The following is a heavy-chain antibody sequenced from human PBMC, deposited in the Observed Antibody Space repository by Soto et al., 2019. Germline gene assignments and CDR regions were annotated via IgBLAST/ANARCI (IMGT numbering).Heavy chain of an antibody. V-gene: IGHV4-34*01. J-gene: IGHJ4*02. CDR2: INHSGNT. CDR3: ARGVLRRVITQNTSLLDY. CDR1: GGSFSDYY. Sequence: SETLSLTCAVYGGSFSDYYWSWIRQPPGKGLEWIGEINHSGNTNYNPSLKSRVTISVDTSKNQFSLKMSSVTAADTAVYYCARGVLRRVITQNTSLLDYWGRGTLGTVS. D-gene: IGHD3-10*01.